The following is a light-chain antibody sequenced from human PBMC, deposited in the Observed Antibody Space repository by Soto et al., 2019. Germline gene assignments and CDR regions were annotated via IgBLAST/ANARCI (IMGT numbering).Light chain of an antibody. V-gene: IGKV3-15*01. CDR3: QQYQNLWT. CDR2: RAS. CDR1: QTIYSN. Sequence: IQMTQSPATMSVSPGEIATPYCRASQTIYSNVAWYQQRPGQAPRLLIYRASARATGIPARFSGSGSGTEFTLTIGSLQSEDSAVYYCQQYQNLWTFGQGTKVAIK. J-gene: IGKJ1*01.